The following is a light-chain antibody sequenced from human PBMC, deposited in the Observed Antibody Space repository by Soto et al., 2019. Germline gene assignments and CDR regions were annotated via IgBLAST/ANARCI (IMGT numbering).Light chain of an antibody. CDR1: QSVTSNY. V-gene: IGKV3-20*01. CDR3: QQYAYSPPT. Sequence: ELMLTQSPSTLSLSPGERATLSCRASQSVTSNYLAWYQQEPGQAPRLLIYGASHRATGIPDRFSGSGSGTDFTLTIHRLEPEDFGVYYCQQYAYSPPTFGLGTKVDI. CDR2: GAS. J-gene: IGKJ1*01.